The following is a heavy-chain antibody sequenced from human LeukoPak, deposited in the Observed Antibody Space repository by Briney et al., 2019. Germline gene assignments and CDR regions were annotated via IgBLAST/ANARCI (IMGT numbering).Heavy chain of an antibody. CDR2: LYSDGNT. CDR3: ARGVEPLAANTLAY. CDR1: GFTFSSYS. J-gene: IGHJ4*02. D-gene: IGHD1-14*01. V-gene: IGHV3-53*01. Sequence: PGGFLRLSCAASGFTFSSYSMNWVRQAPGKGLEWVSVLYSDGNTKYADSVQGRFTISRDNSKNTLYLEMNSLSPDDTAVYYCARGVEPLAANTLAYWGQGTLVTVSS.